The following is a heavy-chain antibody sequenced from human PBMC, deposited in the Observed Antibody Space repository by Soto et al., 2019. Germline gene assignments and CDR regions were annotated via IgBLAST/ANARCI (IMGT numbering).Heavy chain of an antibody. J-gene: IGHJ5*02. V-gene: IGHV4-34*01. CDR3: ARVGIVVVVAATGTWFDP. D-gene: IGHD2-15*01. Sequence: SETLSLTCAVYGGSFSGYYWSWIRQPPGKGLEWIGEINHSGSTNYNPSLKSRVTISVDTSKNQFSLKLSSVTAADTAVYYCARVGIVVVVAATGTWFDPLGQGTLVTGS. CDR2: INHSGST. CDR1: GGSFSGYY.